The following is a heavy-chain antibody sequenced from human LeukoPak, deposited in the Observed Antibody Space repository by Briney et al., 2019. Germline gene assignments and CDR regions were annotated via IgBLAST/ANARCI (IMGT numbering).Heavy chain of an antibody. V-gene: IGHV4-38-2*02. J-gene: IGHJ4*02. CDR1: GYSISSGYY. D-gene: IGHD3-9*01. CDR2: IYHSGST. Sequence: SETLSLTCTVSGYSISSGYYWGWIRQPPGKGLEWIGSIYHSGSTYYNPSLKSRVTISVDTSKNQFSLKLSSVTAADTAVYYCARSKDILTGYCFDYWGLGTLVTVSS. CDR3: ARSKDILTGYCFDY.